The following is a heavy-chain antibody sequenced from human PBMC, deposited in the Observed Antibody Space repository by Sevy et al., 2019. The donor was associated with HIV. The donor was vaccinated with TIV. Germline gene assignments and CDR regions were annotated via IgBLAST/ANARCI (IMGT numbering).Heavy chain of an antibody. Sequence: SETLSLTCTVSGGSISGYYWSWIRQPAGKGLEWIGRIYTSGSTNYNPSLKSRVTMSVDTSKNQFSLKVTSVTAADTAIYYWARVKREGGPGGAGFYFYGVDVWGQGTTVTVSS. V-gene: IGHV4-4*07. CDR3: ARVKREGGPGGAGFYFYGVDV. D-gene: IGHD1-26*01. J-gene: IGHJ6*02. CDR2: IYTSGST. CDR1: GGSISGYY.